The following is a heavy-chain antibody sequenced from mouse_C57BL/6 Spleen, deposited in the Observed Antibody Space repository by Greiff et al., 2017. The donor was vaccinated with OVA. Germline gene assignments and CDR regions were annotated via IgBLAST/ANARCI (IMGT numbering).Heavy chain of an antibody. V-gene: IGHV14-4*01. CDR3: TALGRDY. D-gene: IGHD4-1*01. J-gene: IGHJ2*01. CDR1: GFNIKDDY. Sequence: EVQLQQSGAELVRPGASVKLSCTASGFNIKDDYMHWVQQRPEQGLEWIGWIDPENGATEYASTFQGQATITADTTSNTAYLQLSSQKSEDTSVYYCTALGRDYWGQGTTLTVSS. CDR2: IDPENGAT.